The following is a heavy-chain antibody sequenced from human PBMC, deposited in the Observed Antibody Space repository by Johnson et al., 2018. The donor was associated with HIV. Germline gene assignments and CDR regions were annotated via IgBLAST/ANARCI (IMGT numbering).Heavy chain of an antibody. Sequence: QVQLVESGGGVVQPGGSLRLSCAASGFTFSDYYMSWIRQAPGKGLEWVSYISSSGSTIYYADSVTGRFTISRDNAKNSVYLQMNSLRAEDTAVYYCARGRIYGAFAFDIWGQGTMVTVSS. CDR2: ISSSGSTI. CDR3: ARGRIYGAFAFDI. D-gene: IGHD3-10*01. V-gene: IGHV3-11*01. CDR1: GFTFSDYY. J-gene: IGHJ3*02.